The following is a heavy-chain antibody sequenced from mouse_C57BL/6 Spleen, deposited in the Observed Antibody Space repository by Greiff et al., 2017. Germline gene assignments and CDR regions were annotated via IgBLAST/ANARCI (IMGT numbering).Heavy chain of an antibody. D-gene: IGHD1-1*01. J-gene: IGHJ2*01. CDR2: IDPANGNP. CDR3: ARDGLGYYGSSYVLFDY. CDR1: GFNIKNTY. Sequence: EVQLQQSVAELVRPGASVKLSCTASGFNIKNTYMHWVKQRPEQGLEWIGRIDPANGNPKYAPKFQGKATITADTSSNTAYLQLSSLTSEDTAIYYCARDGLGYYGSSYVLFDYWGQGTTLTVSS. V-gene: IGHV14-3*01.